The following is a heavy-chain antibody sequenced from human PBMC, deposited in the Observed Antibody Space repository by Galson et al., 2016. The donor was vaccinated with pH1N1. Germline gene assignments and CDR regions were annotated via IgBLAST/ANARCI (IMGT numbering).Heavy chain of an antibody. V-gene: IGHV3-7*01. J-gene: IGHJ4*02. D-gene: IGHD3-9*01. CDR3: ARRYFDY. Sequence: SLRLSCAASGFSLSSFWMTWVRQAPEKGLEWVANINEDGSKIYYVDSVKGRSTISRDNAKNSLYLQMNNLRDEDTAMYFCARRYFDYWGQGTLVTVSS. CDR1: GFSLSSFW. CDR2: INEDGSKI.